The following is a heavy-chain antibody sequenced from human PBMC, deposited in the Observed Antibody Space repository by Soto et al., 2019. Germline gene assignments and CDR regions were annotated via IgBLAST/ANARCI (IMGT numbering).Heavy chain of an antibody. J-gene: IGHJ5*02. CDR2: SNSGGST. Sequence: GGSLRLSCAASGFIFSAYAMSWVRQAPGRGLEWVSDSNSGGSTYYADSVKGRFTISRDNSKNTLYLQMNSLRAEDTAVYYCANLQTWAYAPSSWGQGTLVTVSS. CDR3: ANLQTWAYAPSS. CDR1: GFIFSAYA. V-gene: IGHV3-23*01. D-gene: IGHD1-1*01.